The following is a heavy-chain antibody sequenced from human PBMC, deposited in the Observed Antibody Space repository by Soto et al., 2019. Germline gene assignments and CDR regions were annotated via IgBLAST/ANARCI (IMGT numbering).Heavy chain of an antibody. D-gene: IGHD3-3*01. Sequence: EVQLLESGGGLVQPGGSLRLSCAAPGFTFSSYAMSWVRQAPGKGLEWVSAITGSGDSTYYADSVKGRFTVSRDNSKNTLYLQMNSLRAEDTAVYYCAQVFVFTIREGFDYWGLGTLVTVSS. CDR2: ITGSGDST. CDR3: AQVFVFTIREGFDY. V-gene: IGHV3-23*01. J-gene: IGHJ4*02. CDR1: GFTFSSYA.